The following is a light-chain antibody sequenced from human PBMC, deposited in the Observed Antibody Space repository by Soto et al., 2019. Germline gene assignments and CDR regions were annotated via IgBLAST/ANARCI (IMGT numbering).Light chain of an antibody. CDR2: GGT. CDR3: CSYAGITTYYV. CDR1: SSDVGSYNL. Sequence: QSVLTQPASVSGSPGQFITISCTGTSSDVGSYNLVSWYQQHPDEAPKLMIYGGTKRPSGVSNRFSGSKSGNTASLTISGLQAEDEADYYCCSYAGITTYYVFGTGTRSPS. V-gene: IGLV2-23*01. J-gene: IGLJ1*01.